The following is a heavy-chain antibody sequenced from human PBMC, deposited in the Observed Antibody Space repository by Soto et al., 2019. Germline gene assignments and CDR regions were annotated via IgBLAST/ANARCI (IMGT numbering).Heavy chain of an antibody. Sequence: QVQLVQSGAEVKKPGSSVKVSCKASGGTFSSYAISWVRQAPGQGLEWMGGIIPIFGTANYAQKFQGRVTITADDSTGTAYMELSSLGSEDTAVYYCARDNGNDFWSGYYTGVYWFDPWGQGTLVTVSS. CDR2: IIPIFGTA. CDR1: GGTFSSYA. J-gene: IGHJ5*02. CDR3: ARDNGNDFWSGYYTGVYWFDP. D-gene: IGHD3-3*01. V-gene: IGHV1-69*01.